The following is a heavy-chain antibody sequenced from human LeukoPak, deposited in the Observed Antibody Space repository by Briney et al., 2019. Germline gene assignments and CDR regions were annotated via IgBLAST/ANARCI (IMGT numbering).Heavy chain of an antibody. V-gene: IGHV3-7*01. D-gene: IGHD2-2*01. CDR3: ARVGYCSSTSCYPYYYYMDV. J-gene: IGHJ6*03. CDR1: GFTFSSYW. CDR2: IKQDGSEK. Sequence: GGSLRLSCAASGFTFSSYWMSWVRQAPGKGLEWVAHIKQDGSEKYYVDSVKGRFTISRANAKNSLYLQMNSLRAEDTAVYYCARVGYCSSTSCYPYYYYMDVWGKGTTVAVSS.